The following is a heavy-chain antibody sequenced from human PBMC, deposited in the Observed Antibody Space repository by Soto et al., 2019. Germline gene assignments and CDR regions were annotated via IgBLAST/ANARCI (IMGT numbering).Heavy chain of an antibody. D-gene: IGHD3-10*01. CDR1: GGSFSGYY. V-gene: IGHV4-34*01. Sequence: SETLSLTCAVYGGSFSGYYWSWIRQPPGKGLEWIGEINHSGSTNYNPSLKSRVTISVDTSKNQFSLKLSSVTAADTAVYYCAGGGPYYYGSGSYLYYYYGMDVWGQGTTVTVSS. CDR2: INHSGST. J-gene: IGHJ6*02. CDR3: AGGGPYYYGSGSYLYYYYGMDV.